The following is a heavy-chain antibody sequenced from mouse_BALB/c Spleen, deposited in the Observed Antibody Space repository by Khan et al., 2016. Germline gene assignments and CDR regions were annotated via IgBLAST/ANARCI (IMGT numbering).Heavy chain of an antibody. CDR3: NAGWLGCDYCAMDY. CDR2: IDPENGDT. CDR1: AFNIIDYF. D-gene: IGHD4-1*01. J-gene: IGHJ4*01. V-gene: IGHV14-4*02. Sequence: VQLQQSGAELVRSGASVKLSCTASAFNIIDYFMHWVKQRPEQGLEWIGWIDPENGDTEYAPKFQGKATMTADTSSNTAYLQLSSMKSEDTAVYYCNAGWLGCDYCAMDYWGQGTSVTVSS.